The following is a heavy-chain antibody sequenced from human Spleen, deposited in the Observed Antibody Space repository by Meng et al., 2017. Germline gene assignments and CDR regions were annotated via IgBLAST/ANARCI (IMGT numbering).Heavy chain of an antibody. Sequence: GSLRLSCAVYGGSFSGYHWSWIRQPPGKGLEWIGEINHSGSTNYNPSLKSRVTISVDTSKNQFSLKLSSVTAADTAVYYCAPRRGKYYFAYWGQGNLVNGAS. V-gene: IGHV4-34*01. J-gene: IGHJ4*01. D-gene: IGHD3-10*01. CDR3: APRRGKYYFAY. CDR1: GGSFSGYH. CDR2: INHSGST.